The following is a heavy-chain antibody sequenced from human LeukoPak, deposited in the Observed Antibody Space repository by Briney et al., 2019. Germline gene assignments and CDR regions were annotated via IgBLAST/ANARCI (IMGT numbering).Heavy chain of an antibody. Sequence: GGSLRLSCAASGFTFSSYEMNWVRQAPGKGLEWVSYISSSGTPIHYAASMKGRFTISRDNAKNSLFLQTSSLRAEDTAVYYCAREKTACGGDCYDSWGQGTLVTVSS. D-gene: IGHD2-21*01. CDR2: ISSSGTPI. CDR1: GFTFSSYE. J-gene: IGHJ4*02. V-gene: IGHV3-48*03. CDR3: AREKTACGGDCYDS.